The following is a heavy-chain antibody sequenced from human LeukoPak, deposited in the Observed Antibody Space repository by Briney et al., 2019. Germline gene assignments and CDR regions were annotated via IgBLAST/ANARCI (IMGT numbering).Heavy chain of an antibody. Sequence: GGSLRLSCAASGFTVSSNYMSWVRQAPGKGLEWVSVIYSGGSTYYADSVKGRFTISRDNSKNTLYLRMNSLRAEDTAVYYCARNLYCSGGSCWYGMDVWGKGTTVTVSS. CDR1: GFTVSSNY. D-gene: IGHD2-15*01. CDR2: IYSGGST. CDR3: ARNLYCSGGSCWYGMDV. J-gene: IGHJ6*04. V-gene: IGHV3-53*01.